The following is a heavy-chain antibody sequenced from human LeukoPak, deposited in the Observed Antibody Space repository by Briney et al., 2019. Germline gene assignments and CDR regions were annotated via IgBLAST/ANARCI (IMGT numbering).Heavy chain of an antibody. CDR2: INAGNGNT. V-gene: IGHV1-3*01. CDR3: ASRASWYDAFDI. Sequence: ASVKVSCKASGYTFTSYAMHWVRQAPGQRLEWMGWINAGNGNTKYSQKFQGRVTITRDTSASTACMELSSLRSEDTAVYYCASRASWYDAFDIWGQGTMVTVSS. D-gene: IGHD6-13*01. J-gene: IGHJ3*02. CDR1: GYTFTSYA.